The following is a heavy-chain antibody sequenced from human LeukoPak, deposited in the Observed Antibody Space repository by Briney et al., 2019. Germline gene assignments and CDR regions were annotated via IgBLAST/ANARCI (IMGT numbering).Heavy chain of an antibody. CDR2: IRYDGSNK. J-gene: IGHJ6*03. Sequence: PGGSLRLSCAASGFTFSSYGMHWVRQAPGKGLEWVAFIRYDGSNKYYADSVKGRFTISRDNSKNTLYLQMNSLRAEDTAVYYCANQRGIVVVIAEYYMDVWGKGTTVTVSS. CDR1: GFTFSSYG. D-gene: IGHD2-21*01. V-gene: IGHV3-30*02. CDR3: ANQRGIVVVIAEYYMDV.